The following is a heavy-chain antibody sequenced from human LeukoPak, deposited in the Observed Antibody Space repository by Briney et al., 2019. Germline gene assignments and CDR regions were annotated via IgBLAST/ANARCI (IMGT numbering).Heavy chain of an antibody. CDR1: GFTFSSYA. D-gene: IGHD2-15*01. V-gene: IGHV3-23*01. Sequence: GGSLRLSCAASGFTFSSYAMSWVRQAPGKGLEGVTAISGSGGSTYYADSVKGRFTISRDNSKNALYLQMNSLRAEDTAVYYCAKGRYCSGGSCYSEYWGQGTLVTVSS. CDR3: AKGRYCSGGSCYSEY. CDR2: ISGSGGST. J-gene: IGHJ4*02.